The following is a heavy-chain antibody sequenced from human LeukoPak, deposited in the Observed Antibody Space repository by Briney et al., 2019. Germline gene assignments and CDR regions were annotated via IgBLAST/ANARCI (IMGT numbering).Heavy chain of an antibody. V-gene: IGHV4-59*11. J-gene: IGHJ6*03. CDR3: ARGAAFYGRCYYYYMDV. CDR2: IYYSGST. Sequence: SETLFLTCTVSGGSISSHYWSWIRQPPGKGLEWIGYIYYSGSTNYNPSLKSRVTISVDTSKNQFSLKLSSVTAADTAVYYCARGAAFYGRCYYYYMDVWGKGTTVAVSS. CDR1: GGSISSHY. D-gene: IGHD4-17*01.